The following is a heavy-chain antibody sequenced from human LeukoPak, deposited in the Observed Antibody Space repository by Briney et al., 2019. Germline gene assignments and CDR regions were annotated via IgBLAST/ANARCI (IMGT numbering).Heavy chain of an antibody. CDR2: IRYDGSNK. D-gene: IGHD2-15*01. CDR3: ARSPRYCSGGSCYGSKFDY. J-gene: IGHJ4*02. Sequence: PGGSLRLSCAASGFTFSNYAMHWVRQAPGKGLEWVTFIRYDGSNKYYAESVKGRFTISRDNAKNSLYLQMNSLRAEDAAVYYCARSPRYCSGGSCYGSKFDYWGQGTLVTVSS. CDR1: GFTFSNYA. V-gene: IGHV3-33*01.